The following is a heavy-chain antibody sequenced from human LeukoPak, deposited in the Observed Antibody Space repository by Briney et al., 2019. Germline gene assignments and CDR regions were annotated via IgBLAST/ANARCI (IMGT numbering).Heavy chain of an antibody. V-gene: IGHV3-7*04. CDR3: ARGYDYGDYVGDFDY. D-gene: IGHD4-17*01. CDR2: IKEDRSEI. CDR1: GFTFSSYW. Sequence: GGSLRLSCAASGFTFSSYWMAWVRQAPGKGLERVAIIKEDRSEIYYVDSVKGRFTISRDNAKNSLYLQMNSLRAEDTAVYYCARGYDYGDYVGDFDYWGQGTLVTVSS. J-gene: IGHJ4*02.